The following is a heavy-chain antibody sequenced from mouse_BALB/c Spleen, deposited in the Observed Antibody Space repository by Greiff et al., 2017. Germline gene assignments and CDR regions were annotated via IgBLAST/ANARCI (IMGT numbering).Heavy chain of an antibody. V-gene: IGHV2-9*02. CDR1: GFSLTSYG. Sequence: VQRVESGPGLVAPSQSLSITCTVSGFSLTSYGVHWVRQPPGKGLEWLGVIWAGGSTNYNSALMSRLSISKDNSKSQVFLKMNSLQTDDTAMYYCAREFYDSAWFAYWGQGTLVTVSA. J-gene: IGHJ3*01. CDR2: IWAGGST. CDR3: AREFYDSAWFAY. D-gene: IGHD2-3*01.